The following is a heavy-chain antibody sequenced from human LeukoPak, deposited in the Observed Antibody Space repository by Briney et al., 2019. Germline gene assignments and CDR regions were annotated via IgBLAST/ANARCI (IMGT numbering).Heavy chain of an antibody. J-gene: IGHJ6*02. CDR3: ARGKGLDV. CDR2: IKQDGSEK. CDR1: GFTSSSYW. V-gene: IGHV3-7*01. Sequence: GGSLRLSCAASGFTSSSYWMSRVRQAPEKGLEWVANIKQDGSEKYYVDSVKGRFTISRDNAKNSLYLQMNSLRAEDTAVYYCARGKGLDVWGQGTTVTVSS.